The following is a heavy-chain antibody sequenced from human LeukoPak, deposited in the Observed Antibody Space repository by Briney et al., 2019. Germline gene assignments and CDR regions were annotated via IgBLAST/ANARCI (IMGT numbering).Heavy chain of an antibody. Sequence: SVTVSCKASGGTFSSYAISWVRQAPGQGLEWMGGIIPIFGTANYAQKFQGRVTITADESTSTAYMELSSLRSEDTAVYYCARVEGLLLGWFDPWGQGTLVTVSS. D-gene: IGHD1-26*01. V-gene: IGHV1-69*13. CDR2: IIPIFGTA. J-gene: IGHJ5*02. CDR1: GGTFSSYA. CDR3: ARVEGLLLGWFDP.